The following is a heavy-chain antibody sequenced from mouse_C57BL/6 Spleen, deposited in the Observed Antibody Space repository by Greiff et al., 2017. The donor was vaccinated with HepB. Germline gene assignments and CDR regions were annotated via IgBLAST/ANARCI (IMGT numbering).Heavy chain of an antibody. V-gene: IGHV1-31*01. CDR1: GYSFTGYY. CDR3: ARVANYYGSSPFDY. CDR2: IYPYNGVS. Sequence: LMESGASVKISCKASGYSFTGYYMHWVKQSHGNILDWIGYIYPYNGVSSYNQKFKGKATLTVDKSSSTAYMELRSLTSEDSAVYYCARVANYYGSSPFDYWGQGTTLTVSS. D-gene: IGHD1-1*01. J-gene: IGHJ2*01.